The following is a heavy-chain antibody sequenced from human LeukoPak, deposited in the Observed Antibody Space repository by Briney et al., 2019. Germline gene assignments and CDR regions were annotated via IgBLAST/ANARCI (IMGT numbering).Heavy chain of an antibody. CDR1: RFTFSKAD. J-gene: IGHJ6*01. D-gene: IGHD3-3*01. V-gene: IGHV3-33*07. CDR3: ALESLAWLPSLNVMHV. CDR2: IWFDGSNE. Sequence: GGSLRLSCAPSRFTFSKADMYWVRQAPGKGLEWVALIWFDGSNEHYADSVKGRFTVSRDNSRNTMYLQMNSLRAEDTGVYYCALESLAWLPSLNVMHVWGQGTTVTVSS.